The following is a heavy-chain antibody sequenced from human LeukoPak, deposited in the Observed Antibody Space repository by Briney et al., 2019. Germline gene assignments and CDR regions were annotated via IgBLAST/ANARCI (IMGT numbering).Heavy chain of an antibody. CDR2: ISSSGSTI. D-gene: IGHD1-26*01. J-gene: IGHJ6*03. Sequence: GGSLRLSCAASGFTFSSYEMNWVRQAPGKGLEWVSYISSSGSTIYYADSVKGRFTISRDNAKNSLYLQMNSLRAEDTAVYYCARVGGAFYYYYYYMDVWGKGTTVTVSS. CDR1: GFTFSSYE. CDR3: ARVGGAFYYYYYYMDV. V-gene: IGHV3-48*03.